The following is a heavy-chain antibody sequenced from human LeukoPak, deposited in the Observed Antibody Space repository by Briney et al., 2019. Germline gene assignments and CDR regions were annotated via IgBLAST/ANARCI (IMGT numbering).Heavy chain of an antibody. Sequence: SETLSLTCAVYGGSFSGYYWSWIRQPPGKGLEWIGEINHSGSTNYNPSLKSRVTISVDTSKNQFSLKLSSVTAADTAVYYCARGGYGFWSGYYTGRFWFDPWGQGTLVTVSS. V-gene: IGHV4-34*01. CDR3: ARGGYGFWSGYYTGRFWFDP. D-gene: IGHD3-3*01. CDR1: GGSFSGYY. J-gene: IGHJ5*02. CDR2: INHSGST.